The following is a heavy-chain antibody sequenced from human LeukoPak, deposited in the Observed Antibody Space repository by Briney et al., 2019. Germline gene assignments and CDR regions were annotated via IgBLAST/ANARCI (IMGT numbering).Heavy chain of an antibody. D-gene: IGHD1-14*01. J-gene: IGHJ3*02. CDR1: GDSVSSNSAA. CDR2: TYYRSKWYN. CDR3: AVSLTRTDAFDI. V-gene: IGHV6-1*01. Sequence: SQTLSLTCAISGDSVSSNSAAWNWIRQSPSRGLEWLGRTYYRSKWYNDYAGSVKSRITINPDTSKNQFSLQLNSVTPEDTAVYYCAVSLTRTDAFDIWGQGTMVTVSS.